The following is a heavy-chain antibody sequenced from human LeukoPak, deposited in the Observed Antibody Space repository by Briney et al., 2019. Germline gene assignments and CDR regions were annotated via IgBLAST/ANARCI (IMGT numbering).Heavy chain of an antibody. CDR2: IYYSGSS. CDR3: ASFYYESSGNYYVPFDY. CDR1: GGSLINYY. V-gene: IGHV4-59*08. J-gene: IGHJ4*02. Sequence: SETLSLTCTVSGGSLINYYWSWIRQPPGKGLEWIGYIYYSGSSNYNPSLHSRVTISLHTSKNQFSLWLSSVTAADTAVYYCASFYYESSGNYYVPFDYWGQGTLVTVSS. D-gene: IGHD3-22*01.